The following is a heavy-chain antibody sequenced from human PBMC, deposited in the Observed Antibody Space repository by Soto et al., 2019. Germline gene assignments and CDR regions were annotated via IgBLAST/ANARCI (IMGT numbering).Heavy chain of an antibody. J-gene: IGHJ2*01. CDR3: EDGIRGVRSVSALLLKRTSDL. Sequence: GFGGRWIIKKQRKGLEWIGEINHSGSTNYNPSLKSRVTISVDTSKNQFSLKLSAVTAADTFFFQGEDGIRGVRSVSALLLKRTSDL. CDR1: GFG. CDR2: INHSGST. D-gene: IGHD3-10*02. V-gene: IGHV4-34*01.